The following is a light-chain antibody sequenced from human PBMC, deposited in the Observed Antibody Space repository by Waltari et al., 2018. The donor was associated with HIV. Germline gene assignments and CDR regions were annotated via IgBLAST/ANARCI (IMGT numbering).Light chain of an antibody. J-gene: IGLJ2*01. CDR3: AAWTDSLSGVV. V-gene: IGLV1-47*01. CDR1: SSNIGSYY. Sequence: QSVLTQPPSASGTPGQRVTISCSGSSSNIGSYYVYWYQKLPGTAPRLLIFSNNQRPSGVPDRFSGSKSGTSASLAISGLRSEDEADYYCAAWTDSLSGVVFGGGTKLSVL. CDR2: SNN.